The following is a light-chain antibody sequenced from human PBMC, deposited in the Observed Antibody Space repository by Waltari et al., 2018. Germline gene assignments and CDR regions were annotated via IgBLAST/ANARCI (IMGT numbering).Light chain of an antibody. CDR1: RSNIGGNY. CDR3: ATWDTSLIAGV. Sequence: QSVLTQPPSVSAAPGQKVTISCSGTRSNIGGNYVSWYQQIPGSAPKLLIYDNSQRPQGVPARFSGSKSDSSATLAITVLQTGDEAVYYCATWDTSLIAGVFGGGTTLTVL. J-gene: IGLJ3*02. CDR2: DNS. V-gene: IGLV1-51*01.